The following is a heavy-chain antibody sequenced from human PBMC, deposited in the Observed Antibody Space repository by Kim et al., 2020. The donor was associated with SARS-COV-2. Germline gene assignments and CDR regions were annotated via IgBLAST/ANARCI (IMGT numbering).Heavy chain of an antibody. J-gene: IGHJ4*02. CDR3: ATHLAYCGGDCYPKFDY. CDR1: GYTLTELS. CDR2: FDPEDGET. Sequence: ASVKVSCKVSGYTLTELSMHWVRQAPGKGLEWMGGFDPEDGETIYAQKFQGRVTMTEDTSTDTAYMELSSLTSEDTAVYYCATHLAYCGGDCYPKFDYWGQGTLVTVSS. D-gene: IGHD2-21*02. V-gene: IGHV1-24*01.